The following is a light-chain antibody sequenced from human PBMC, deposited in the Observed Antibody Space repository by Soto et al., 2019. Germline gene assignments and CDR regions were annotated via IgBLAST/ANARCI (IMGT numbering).Light chain of an antibody. J-gene: IGKJ1*01. CDR1: QSISSW. V-gene: IGKV1-5*01. CDR2: DAS. CDR3: QQYNSYRWT. Sequence: DIQMTQSPSTLSASVGARVTITCRASQSISSWLAWYQQKPGKAPKLLIYDASSLESGVPSRFSGSGSGTEFTLTISSLQPDDFATYYCQQYNSYRWTFGQGTKV.